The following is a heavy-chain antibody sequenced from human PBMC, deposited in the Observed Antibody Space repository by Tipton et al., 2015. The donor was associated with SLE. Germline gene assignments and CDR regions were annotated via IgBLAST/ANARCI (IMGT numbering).Heavy chain of an antibody. Sequence: SLRLSCAASGFTFDDYAMHWVRQAPGKGLEWVSGISWNSGSIGYADSVKGRFTISRDNAKNSLYLQMNSLRAEDTALYYCAKGPTYSSGWSKGYFDYLGQGTLVTVSS. CDR3: AKGPTYSSGWSKGYFDY. V-gene: IGHV3-9*01. D-gene: IGHD6-19*01. J-gene: IGHJ4*02. CDR1: GFTFDDYA. CDR2: ISWNSGSI.